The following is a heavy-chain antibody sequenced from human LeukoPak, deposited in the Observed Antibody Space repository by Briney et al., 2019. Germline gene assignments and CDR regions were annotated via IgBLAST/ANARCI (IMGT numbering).Heavy chain of an antibody. Sequence: GGSLRLSCAASGFTFTRYNMNWVRRAPGKGLEWVSSISSSSDYIYYADSVKGRFTVSRDNAKNSLYLQMNSLKAEDTAVYNCARVPLNYYYYMDVWGKGTTVTVSS. CDR2: ISSSSDYI. CDR3: ARVPLNYYYYMDV. V-gene: IGHV3-21*01. CDR1: GFTFTRYN. J-gene: IGHJ6*03.